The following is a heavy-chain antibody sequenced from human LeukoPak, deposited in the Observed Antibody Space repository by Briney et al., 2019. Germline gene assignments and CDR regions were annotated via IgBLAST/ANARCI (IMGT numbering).Heavy chain of an antibody. Sequence: GGSLRLSCAASGFTFSSYAMSWVRQAPGKGLEWVSAISGSGGSTYYADSVKGRFTISRDNSKNTLYLQMNSLRAEDTAVYYCAKIPLFTLGTTGTPPMYYFDYWGQGTLVTVSS. V-gene: IGHV3-23*01. J-gene: IGHJ4*02. CDR3: AKIPLFTLGTTGTPPMYYFDY. D-gene: IGHD1-1*01. CDR1: GFTFSSYA. CDR2: ISGSGGST.